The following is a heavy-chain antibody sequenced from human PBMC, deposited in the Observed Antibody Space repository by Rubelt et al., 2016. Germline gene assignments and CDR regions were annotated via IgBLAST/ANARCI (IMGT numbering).Heavy chain of an antibody. J-gene: IGHJ5*02. Sequence: QVQLQESGPGLVKPSETLSLTCTVSGGSISSYYWSWIRQPPGKGLEWIGYIYYSGSTNYNPSLKSRVTISVDTSKNQFSLKLSSVTAADTAVYYCARRTDNWFDPWGQGTLVTVSS. CDR3: ARRTDNWFDP. CDR1: GGSISSYY. CDR2: IYYSGST. V-gene: IGHV4-59*12.